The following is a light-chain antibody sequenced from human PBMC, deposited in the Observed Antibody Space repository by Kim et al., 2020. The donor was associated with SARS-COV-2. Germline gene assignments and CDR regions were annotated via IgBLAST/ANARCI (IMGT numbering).Light chain of an antibody. CDR1: KLVDQF. CDR2: QDS. Sequence: VAPGQTASITCSGDKLVDQFACWYQQKPGQSPVLVIYQDSKRPSGIPERFSGSNSGNTATLTISGTQAMDEADYYCQAWDSSTVVFGGGTQLTVL. J-gene: IGLJ2*01. CDR3: QAWDSSTVV. V-gene: IGLV3-1*01.